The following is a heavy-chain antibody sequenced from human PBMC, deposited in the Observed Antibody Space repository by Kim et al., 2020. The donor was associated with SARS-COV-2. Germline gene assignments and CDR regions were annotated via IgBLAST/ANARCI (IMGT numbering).Heavy chain of an antibody. D-gene: IGHD2-15*01. J-gene: IGHJ4*02. CDR3: PRDRSCSGGSCWGT. Sequence: GGSLRLSCAASGFSVTSNFMTWVRQAPGKGLEWVSLIYSGGSTYYADSVKGRFTISRDNSKNTLYLQMNSLRADDTAVYYCPRDRSCSGGSCWGTWGQGTLVTVSS. V-gene: IGHV3-53*01. CDR1: GFSVTSNF. CDR2: IYSGGST.